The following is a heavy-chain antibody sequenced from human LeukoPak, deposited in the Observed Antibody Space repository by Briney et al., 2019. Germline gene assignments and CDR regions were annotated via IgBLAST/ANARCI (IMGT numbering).Heavy chain of an antibody. Sequence: GGPLRLSCAASGFTFNAYYMAWVRQAPGKGLEWVANVKSDGSGGSYADSVKGRFTISRDNTKNSLYLQMNSLRDEDTAVYYCARHYYDNIWGSYKYWGQGTLVTVSP. D-gene: IGHD3-16*01. CDR1: GFTFNAYY. V-gene: IGHV3-7*01. CDR2: VKSDGSGG. J-gene: IGHJ4*02. CDR3: ARHYYDNIWGSYKY.